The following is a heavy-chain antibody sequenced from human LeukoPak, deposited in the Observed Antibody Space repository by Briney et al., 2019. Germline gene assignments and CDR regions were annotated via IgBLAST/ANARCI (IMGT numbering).Heavy chain of an antibody. J-gene: IGHJ3*02. CDR2: ISAYSGNT. Sequence: ASVKVSCKASGYTFTSYGISWVRQAPGQGLEWMGWISAYSGNTKFAQKLQGRVTITTDTSTSTAYMELRSLRSDDTAVYYCARDSAMTTYYYDSSGRLGAFDIWGQGTMVTVSS. D-gene: IGHD3-22*01. CDR3: ARDSAMTTYYYDSSGRLGAFDI. CDR1: GYTFTSYG. V-gene: IGHV1-18*01.